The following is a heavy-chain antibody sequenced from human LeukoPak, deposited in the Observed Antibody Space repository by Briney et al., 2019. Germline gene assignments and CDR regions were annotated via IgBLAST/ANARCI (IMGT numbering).Heavy chain of an antibody. Sequence: GGALRLSCAASGFPFITYAFHWVRQAPGKGLEYVSAISNNGEDTYYADSVKGRFTISRENSKNTLYLKMGSLRAEDMAVYYCVRGGGVVAGTYDYWGQGTLVTVSS. V-gene: IGHV3-64*02. CDR3: VRGGGVVAGTYDY. D-gene: IGHD6-19*01. CDR1: GFPFITYA. J-gene: IGHJ4*02. CDR2: ISNNGEDT.